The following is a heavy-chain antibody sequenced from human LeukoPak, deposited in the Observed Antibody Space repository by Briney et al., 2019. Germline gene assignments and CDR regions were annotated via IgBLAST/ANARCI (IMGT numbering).Heavy chain of an antibody. CDR3: ARQIYYYRSVYFYFN. CDR2: MSYSGST. CDR1: GGSISSSGYY. Sequence: PSQTLSLTCTVSGGSISSSGYYWGWIRQPPGKGLEGIGIMSYSGSTYYNPSLKSRVTMSVDTSKNHFSLKLSSVTAADTAVYYCARQIYYYRSVYFYFNWGQGTLVTVFS. J-gene: IGHJ4*02. V-gene: IGHV4-39*01. D-gene: IGHD3-22*01.